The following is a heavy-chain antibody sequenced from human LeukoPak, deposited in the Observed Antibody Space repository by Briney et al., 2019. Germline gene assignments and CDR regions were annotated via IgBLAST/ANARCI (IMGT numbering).Heavy chain of an antibody. CDR1: GGSFSGYY. V-gene: IGHV4-59*10. Sequence: SETLSLTCAVYGGSFSGYYWSWIRQPAGKGLEWIARFHTRGSTNYNPSLKSRVIISVDTSKNQFSLKLNSVTAADTAVYYCARVDGSCSGGSCPSGNWFDPWGQGTLVTVSS. D-gene: IGHD2-15*01. CDR2: FHTRGST. CDR3: ARVDGSCSGGSCPSGNWFDP. J-gene: IGHJ5*02.